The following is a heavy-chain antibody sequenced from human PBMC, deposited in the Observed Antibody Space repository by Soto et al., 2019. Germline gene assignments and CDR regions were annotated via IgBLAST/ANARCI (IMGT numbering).Heavy chain of an antibody. CDR2: VYHSGTT. CDR3: VRVKMTYEELQFDS. D-gene: IGHD5-12*01. J-gene: IGHJ5*01. Sequence: SETLSLTCTVSGSSITGFYWSWVRQPPGKGLEWLGNVYHSGTTDYNPSLKSRLTISVDTSRNQFSLILRSVTAADTAFYYCVRVKMTYEELQFDSWGQGTLVTVSS. CDR1: GSSITGFY. V-gene: IGHV4-59*01.